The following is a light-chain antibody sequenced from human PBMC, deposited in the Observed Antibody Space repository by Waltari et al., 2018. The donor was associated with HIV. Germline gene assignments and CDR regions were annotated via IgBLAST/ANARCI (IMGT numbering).Light chain of an antibody. J-gene: IGLJ3*02. V-gene: IGLV2-14*03. CDR3: ESYTSTSVWV. CDR1: SSDVGGYNS. Sequence: QSALTQPASVSGSPGQSLTIPCTGSSSDVGGYNSVSWYQQYPGKAPRLMIYDVSTRPSGVSDRFSGSKSGDTASLTISGLQAEDEADYYCESYTSTSVWVFGGGTRLTVL. CDR2: DVS.